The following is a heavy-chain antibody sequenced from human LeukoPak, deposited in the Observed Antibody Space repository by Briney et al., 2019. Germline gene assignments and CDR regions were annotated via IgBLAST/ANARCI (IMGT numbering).Heavy chain of an antibody. CDR2: IKEDGSRN. V-gene: IGHV3-7*05. CDR3: ARQLSGWYDADPY. D-gene: IGHD6-19*01. Sequence: PGGSLRLSCAASGFTFSSYWMSWVRQAPGKGLEWVANIKEDGSRNHYVDSVKGRFTISRDNAKGSLYLQMNSLRVEDTAVYYCARQLSGWYDADPYWGQGTLVTVSS. CDR1: GFTFSSYW. J-gene: IGHJ4*02.